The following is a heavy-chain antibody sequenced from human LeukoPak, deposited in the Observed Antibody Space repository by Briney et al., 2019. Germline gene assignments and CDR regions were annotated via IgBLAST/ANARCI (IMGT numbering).Heavy chain of an antibody. Sequence: SQTLSLTCAVSGGSISSGGYSWSWIRQPPGKCLGWIGYIYHSGSTYYNPSLKSRVTISVDRSKNQFSLKLSSVTAADTAVYYCATSGGSDYYYGMDVWGQGTTVTVSS. CDR3: ATSGGSDYYYGMDV. CDR2: IYHSGST. J-gene: IGHJ6*02. D-gene: IGHD4-23*01. V-gene: IGHV4-30-2*01. CDR1: GGSISSGGYS.